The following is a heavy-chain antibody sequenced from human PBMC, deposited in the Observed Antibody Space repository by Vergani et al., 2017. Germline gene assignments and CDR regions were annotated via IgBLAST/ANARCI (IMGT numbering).Heavy chain of an antibody. CDR1: GGTFSSYA. V-gene: IGHV1-69*01. J-gene: IGHJ4*02. D-gene: IGHD3-16*02. CDR3: ASANRNYRNLYYFDY. CDR2: IIPIFGTA. Sequence: QVQLVQSGAEVKKPGSSVKVSCKASGGTFSSYAISWVRQAPGQGLEWMGVIIPIFGTANYAQKFQGRVTITADESTSTAYMELSSLRSEDTAVYYCASANRNYRNLYYFDYWGQGTLVTVSS.